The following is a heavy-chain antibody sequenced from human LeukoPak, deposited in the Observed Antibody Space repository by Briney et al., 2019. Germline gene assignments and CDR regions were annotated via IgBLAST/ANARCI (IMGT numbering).Heavy chain of an antibody. Sequence: PGGSLRLSCAASGFTFSIYWMGWVRQAPGKGLEWVSYISSSGSTIYYADSGKGRFTISRDNAKNSLYLQMNSLRAEDTAVYYCASYGDYSFYCMDVWGKGTTVTVSS. CDR3: ASYGDYSFYCMDV. J-gene: IGHJ6*04. CDR1: GFTFSIYW. V-gene: IGHV3-48*04. CDR2: ISSSGSTI. D-gene: IGHD4-17*01.